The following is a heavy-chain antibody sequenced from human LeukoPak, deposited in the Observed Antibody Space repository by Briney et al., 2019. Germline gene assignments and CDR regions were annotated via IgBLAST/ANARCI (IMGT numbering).Heavy chain of an antibody. CDR3: AREGTTMVRGGGAFDI. Sequence: ASVKVSCKASGYTFTGYYMHWVRQAPGQGLEWMGWINPNSGGTNYAQKFQGRVTMTRDTSISTAYMELSRLRSDDTAVYYCAREGTTMVRGGGAFDIWGQATMVTVSS. J-gene: IGHJ3*02. D-gene: IGHD3-10*01. CDR2: INPNSGGT. CDR1: GYTFTGYY. V-gene: IGHV1-2*02.